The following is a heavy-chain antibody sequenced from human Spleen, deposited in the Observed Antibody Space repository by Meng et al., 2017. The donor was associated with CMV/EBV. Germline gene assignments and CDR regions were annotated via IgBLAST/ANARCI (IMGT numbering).Heavy chain of an antibody. D-gene: IGHD5-18*01. Sequence: CHVSGGSISSGGYYWSWIRQHPGKGLEWIGYIYYSGSTYYNPSLKSRVTISVDTSKNQFSLKLSSVTAADTAVYYCARDGYGLYFQHWGQGTLVTVSS. CDR3: ARDGYGLYFQH. J-gene: IGHJ1*01. V-gene: IGHV4-31*03. CDR1: GGSISSGGYY. CDR2: IYYSGST.